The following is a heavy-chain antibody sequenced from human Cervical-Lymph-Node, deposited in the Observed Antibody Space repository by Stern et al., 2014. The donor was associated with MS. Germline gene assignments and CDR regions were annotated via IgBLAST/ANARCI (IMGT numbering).Heavy chain of an antibody. CDR3: TRGVTIFGVVGGAFDP. D-gene: IGHD3-3*01. Sequence: EVQLEESGGGLVKPGRSLRLSCSASGFTFGDYAMSWFRQAPGKGLEWVGFIRSKAYGGTTEYAASVKGRFTISRDDPKSIAYLQMNSLKTEDTAVYYCTRGVTIFGVVGGAFDPWGQGTLVTVSS. J-gene: IGHJ5*02. CDR2: IRSKAYGGTT. CDR1: GFTFGDYA. V-gene: IGHV3-49*05.